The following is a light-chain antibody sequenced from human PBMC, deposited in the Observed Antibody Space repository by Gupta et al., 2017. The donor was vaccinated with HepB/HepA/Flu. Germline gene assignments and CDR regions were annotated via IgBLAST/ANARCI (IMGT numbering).Light chain of an antibody. J-gene: IGKJ1*01. CDR3: QPYKNWHPEST. V-gene: IGKV3-15*01. Sequence: EMVMAQSPATLSVSPGERAHRSCRASQNINNNFAWYQQKPGQAPRLLIYDAYTRATGIPARFFGSGSGTEFTLTITSLQSEDFAVYYCQPYKNWHPESTFGHGTKVE. CDR1: QNINNN. CDR2: DAY.